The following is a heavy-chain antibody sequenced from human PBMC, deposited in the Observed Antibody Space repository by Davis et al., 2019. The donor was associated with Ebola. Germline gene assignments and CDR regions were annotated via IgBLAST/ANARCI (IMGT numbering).Heavy chain of an antibody. CDR3: ARGRWFDP. J-gene: IGHJ5*02. V-gene: IGHV4-39*01. CDR1: GASISSRSYY. CDR2: FSYGDNTH. Sequence: MPSETLSLTCTVSGASISSRSYYWGWIRQPPGKGLEWVGSFSYGDNTHYYNPSLRSRVTISVDTSRNQFSLKLSSATAADTAVYYCARGRWFDPWGQGTLVTVSS.